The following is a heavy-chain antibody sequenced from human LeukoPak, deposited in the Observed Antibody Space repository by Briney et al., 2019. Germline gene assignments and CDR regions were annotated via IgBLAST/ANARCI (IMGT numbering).Heavy chain of an antibody. D-gene: IGHD6-19*01. Sequence: GGSLRLSCAASGFTFSSYEMNWVRQAPGKGLEWVSYISSSGSTIYYADSVKGRFTISRDNAKNSLYLQMNSLRAEDTAVYYCVRELTSGSGWFPFDYWGQGTLVTVSS. CDR3: VRELTSGSGWFPFDY. CDR2: ISSSGSTI. J-gene: IGHJ4*02. V-gene: IGHV3-48*03. CDR1: GFTFSSYE.